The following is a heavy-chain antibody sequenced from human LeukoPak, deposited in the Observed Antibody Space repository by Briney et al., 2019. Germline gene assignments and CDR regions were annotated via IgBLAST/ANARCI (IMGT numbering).Heavy chain of an antibody. CDR3: AKGGKWDVTPFDY. V-gene: IGHV3-48*01. CDR2: IDSSSSTI. CDR1: GFTFNSYS. J-gene: IGHJ4*02. D-gene: IGHD1-26*01. Sequence: GGSLRLSCAASGFTFNSYSMNWVRQAPGKGLEWVSYIDSSSSTIYYADSVKGRFTISRDYAKNSLFLQMNSLRAEDTAVYYCAKGGKWDVTPFDYWGQGTLVTVSS.